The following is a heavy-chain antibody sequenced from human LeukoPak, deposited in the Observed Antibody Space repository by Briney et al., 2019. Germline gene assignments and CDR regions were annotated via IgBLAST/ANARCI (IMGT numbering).Heavy chain of an antibody. V-gene: IGHV3-11*04. CDR3: ARGGYQLLTFFDY. CDR1: GFTFNDYY. CDR2: ISRSGNTI. Sequence: GGSLRLSCAASGFTFNDYYMCWIRQAPGKGLKWVSYISRSGNTIYYADSVKGRFTISRDNAKNSLYLQMNSLRAEDTAVYYCARGGYQLLTFFDYWGQGTLVTVSS. D-gene: IGHD2-2*01. J-gene: IGHJ4*02.